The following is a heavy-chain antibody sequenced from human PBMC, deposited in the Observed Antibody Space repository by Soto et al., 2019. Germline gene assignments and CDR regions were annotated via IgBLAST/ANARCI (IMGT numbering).Heavy chain of an antibody. CDR1: VYTFTSYD. V-gene: IGHV1-8*01. CDR3: ARGSTVSADYYYYYMDV. D-gene: IGHD2-2*01. Sequence: ASVKVSCKASVYTFTSYDINWVRQATGQGLEWMGWMNPNSGNTGYAQKFQGRVTMTRNTSISTAYMELSSLRSEDTAVYYCARGSTVSADYYYYYMDVWGKGTTVTVSS. J-gene: IGHJ6*03. CDR2: MNPNSGNT.